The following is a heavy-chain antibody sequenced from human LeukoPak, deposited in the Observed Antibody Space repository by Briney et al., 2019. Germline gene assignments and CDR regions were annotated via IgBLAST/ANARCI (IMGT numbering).Heavy chain of an antibody. CDR3: VRDYGGGSFDP. D-gene: IGHD1-26*01. Sequence: GGSLRLSCVAASGFPFSISAINWVRQAPGKGLEWVSGITGSSSHIYYADSVRGRFTISRDNAQNSVFLQMNSPGAEDTAVYYCVRDYGGGSFDPWGQGTLVTVSS. CDR2: ITGSSSHI. J-gene: IGHJ5*02. V-gene: IGHV3-21*01. CDR1: GFPFSISA.